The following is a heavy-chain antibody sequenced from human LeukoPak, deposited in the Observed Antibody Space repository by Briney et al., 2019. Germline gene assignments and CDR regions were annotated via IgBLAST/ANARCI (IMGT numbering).Heavy chain of an antibody. CDR3: ARDSDSSGYYFDS. V-gene: IGHV1-18*01. Sequence: ASVKVSCKASGYTFTSYGITWVRQAPGQGLEWMGWISTYKRNINYAHKLQGRVTMTTDTSTSTAYMELRSLRSDDTAVYYCARDSDSSGYYFDSWGQGTLVTVSS. CDR1: GYTFTSYG. D-gene: IGHD3-22*01. CDR2: ISTYKRNI. J-gene: IGHJ4*02.